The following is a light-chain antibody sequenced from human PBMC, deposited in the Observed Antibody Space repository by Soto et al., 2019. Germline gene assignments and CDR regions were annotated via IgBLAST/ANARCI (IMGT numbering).Light chain of an antibody. CDR1: QSISNW. CDR2: KAS. J-gene: IGKJ1*01. V-gene: IGKV1-5*03. Sequence: DIQMTQSPSSLSASVGDRVTFTCRASQSISNWLAWYQQKPGKAPKLLIYKASTLESGVPSRFSGSGSGTEFTLTISSLQADDFAIYYCQQYNDYSTWTFGQGTKVDIK. CDR3: QQYNDYSTWT.